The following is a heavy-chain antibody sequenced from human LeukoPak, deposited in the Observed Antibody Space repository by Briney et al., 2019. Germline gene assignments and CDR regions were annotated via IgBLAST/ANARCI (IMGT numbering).Heavy chain of an antibody. V-gene: IGHV3-21*01. J-gene: IGHJ4*02. D-gene: IGHD2-15*01. CDR2: ISRTSSYI. Sequence: PGGSLRLSCAASGFTFSRYNMKWVRQAPGKGLEWVSSISRTSSYIYYADSVKGRFTISRDNAQNSLYLQMNSLRGEDTAVYYCARVLETDCSGGSCYSGLDHWGQGTLVTVSS. CDR3: ARVLETDCSGGSCYSGLDH. CDR1: GFTFSRYN.